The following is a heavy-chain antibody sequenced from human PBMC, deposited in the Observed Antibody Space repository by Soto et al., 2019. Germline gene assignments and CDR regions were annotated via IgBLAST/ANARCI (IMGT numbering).Heavy chain of an antibody. CDR1: GDSVSSNSAA. D-gene: IGHD6-19*01. V-gene: IGHV6-1*01. Sequence: PSQTLSLTCAISGDSVSSNSAAWNLIRQSPSRGLEWLGRTYYRSKWYNDYAVSVRSRITINPDTSKNQFSLHLDSVTPEDTALYYCARAPSYTSGWPFDPWGQGTLVTVYS. CDR3: ARAPSYTSGWPFDP. J-gene: IGHJ5*02. CDR2: TYYRSKWYN.